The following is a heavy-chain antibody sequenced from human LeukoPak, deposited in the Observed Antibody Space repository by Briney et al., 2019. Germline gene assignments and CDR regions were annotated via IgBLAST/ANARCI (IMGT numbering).Heavy chain of an antibody. CDR2: IYTSGST. Sequence: PSETLSLTCTVSGGSISSYYWSWIRQPAGKGLEWIGHIYTSGSTNYNPSLKSRVTMSGDTSKNQFSLKLSSVTAADTAVYYCTRGTTTNGFDIWGQGTMVTVSS. V-gene: IGHV4-4*07. CDR3: TRGTTTNGFDI. J-gene: IGHJ3*02. D-gene: IGHD4-17*01. CDR1: GGSISSYY.